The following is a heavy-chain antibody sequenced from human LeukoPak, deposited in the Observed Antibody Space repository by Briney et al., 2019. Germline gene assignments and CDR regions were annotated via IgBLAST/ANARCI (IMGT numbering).Heavy chain of an antibody. CDR2: IWYDGSNK. CDR1: GSTFNTHG. CDR3: ARDRVGYCASISCFTFDN. D-gene: IGHD2-2*01. Sequence: PGGSLRLSCAASGSTFNTHGMHWVRQAPGKGLEWVAVIWYDGSNKYYADSVKGRFTISRDNSKNMVYLEMNSLRAEDTAMYYCARDRVGYCASISCFTFDNWGQGTLVTVSS. V-gene: IGHV3-33*01. J-gene: IGHJ4*02.